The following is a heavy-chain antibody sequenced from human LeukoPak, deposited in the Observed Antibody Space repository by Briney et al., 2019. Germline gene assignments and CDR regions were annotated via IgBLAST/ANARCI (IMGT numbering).Heavy chain of an antibody. V-gene: IGHV4-31*02. D-gene: IGHD5-18*01. CDR2: IHYIGGT. J-gene: IGHJ5*02. CDR1: GDSVSSGGYY. Sequence: SQTLSLTCSVSGDSVSSGGYYWSWIRQHPGKCLEWIGYIHYIGGTFYNPSLKSRFTISLDTSRNQFSLELKAVTAADTAVYYCALRGYSYGTGWFDPWGQGTLVTVSS. CDR3: ALRGYSYGTGWFDP.